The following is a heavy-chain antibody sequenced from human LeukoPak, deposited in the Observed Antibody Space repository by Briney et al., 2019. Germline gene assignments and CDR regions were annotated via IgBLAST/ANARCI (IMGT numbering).Heavy chain of an antibody. Sequence: SQTLSLTCDISGDSVSSNSAAWNWIRQSPSRGLEWLGRTYYKSKWYKDYAGSVNSRITINPDTSKNQFSLQLNSVTPEDTAVYYCARGGPWDLPVGKFDYWGQGTLATVSS. CDR1: GDSVSSNSAA. CDR2: TYYKSKWYK. CDR3: ARGGPWDLPVGKFDY. D-gene: IGHD1-26*01. V-gene: IGHV6-1*01. J-gene: IGHJ4*02.